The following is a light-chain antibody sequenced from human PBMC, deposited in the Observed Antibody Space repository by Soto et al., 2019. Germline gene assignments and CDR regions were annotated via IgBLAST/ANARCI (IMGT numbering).Light chain of an antibody. CDR1: QSVSSN. J-gene: IGKJ1*01. CDR2: GAS. V-gene: IGKV3-15*01. Sequence: EIVMTQSPATLSVSPGERATLSCRASQSVSSNLAWYQQKPGQAPRLLIYGASTRATGIPARFSGSGSGTKFTLTISSLQSEDFAVYYCQQCNNWPQGTFGQGTKVDIK. CDR3: QQCNNWPQGT.